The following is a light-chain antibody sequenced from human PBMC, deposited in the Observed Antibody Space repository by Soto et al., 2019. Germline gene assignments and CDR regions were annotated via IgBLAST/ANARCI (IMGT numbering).Light chain of an antibody. CDR1: QSVSSSY. CDR2: CAS. Sequence: EIVLTQSPGTLSLSPGERATLSCRASQSVSSSYLAWYQQKPGQAPRLLIYCASNRATGIPDRFSGSGCGTDFTLTISRLDSEDSAGYYCQQYGSSPLVTFGPGTKVDIK. V-gene: IGKV3-20*01. J-gene: IGKJ3*01. CDR3: QQYGSSPLVT.